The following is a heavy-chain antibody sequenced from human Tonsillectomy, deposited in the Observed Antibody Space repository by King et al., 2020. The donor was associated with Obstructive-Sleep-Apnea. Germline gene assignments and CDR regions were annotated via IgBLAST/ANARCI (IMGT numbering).Heavy chain of an antibody. J-gene: IGHJ4*02. V-gene: IGHV3-23*04. CDR3: AKDRKNIAVAGTDL. CDR2: IIGSGGSI. CDR1: GFTFSSYA. D-gene: IGHD6-19*01. Sequence: DVQLVESGGGLVQPGGSLRLSCAASGFTFSSYAMSWVRQAPGTGLEWVSGIIGSGGSIYYADSVKGRFTISRDNSKNTLYPQMNSLRAEDTAVYYCAKDRKNIAVAGTDLWGQGTLVTVSS.